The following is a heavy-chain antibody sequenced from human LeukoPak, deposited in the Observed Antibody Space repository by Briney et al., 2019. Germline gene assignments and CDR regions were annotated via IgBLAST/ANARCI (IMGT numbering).Heavy chain of an antibody. D-gene: IGHD3-16*01. CDR1: RFTISKYW. CDR3: ARDFGNY. J-gene: IGHJ4*02. V-gene: IGHV3-74*01. CDR2: INPGGTST. Sequence: PGRSLRLSCVGSRFTISKYWMHWVRQAPGKGLVWVSRINPGGTSTTYADSVKGRFTISRDNAKNILYLQMSSVRVEDTAVYYCARDFGNYWGQGTLVTVSS.